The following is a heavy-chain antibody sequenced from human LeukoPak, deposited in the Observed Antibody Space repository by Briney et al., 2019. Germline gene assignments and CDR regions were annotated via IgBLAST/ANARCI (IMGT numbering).Heavy chain of an antibody. CDR3: ARDPYYYDSSGYWGYFDY. D-gene: IGHD3-22*01. V-gene: IGHV3-30*04. CDR1: GFTFSSYA. CDR2: ISYDGSNK. J-gene: IGHJ4*02. Sequence: GRSLRLSCAASGFTFSSYAMHWVRQAPGKGLEWVAVISYDGSNKYYADSVKGRFTISRDNSKNTLYLQMNSLRAEDTAVYYCARDPYYYDSSGYWGYFDYWGQGTLVTVSS.